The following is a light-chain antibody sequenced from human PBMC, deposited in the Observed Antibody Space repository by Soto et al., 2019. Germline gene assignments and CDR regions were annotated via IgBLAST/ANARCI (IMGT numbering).Light chain of an antibody. Sequence: EIVLTQSPATLSLSPGERATLSCRPSQSVRSHLVWYQQKPGQAPRLVIRDASIMATGIPARFSGSGSGTDFTLTISSLEPEDFAVYYCQHRASCPIIFGGGTKVEIK. J-gene: IGKJ4*01. CDR3: QHRASCPII. V-gene: IGKV3-11*01. CDR1: QSVRSH. CDR2: DAS.